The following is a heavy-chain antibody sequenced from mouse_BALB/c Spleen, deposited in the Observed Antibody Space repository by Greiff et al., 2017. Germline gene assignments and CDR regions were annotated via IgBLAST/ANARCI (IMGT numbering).Heavy chain of an antibody. V-gene: IGHV5-17*02. CDR1: GFTFSSFG. CDR3: ARPIYYGNRYAMDY. D-gene: IGHD2-1*01. Sequence: EVKLVESGGGLVQPGGSRKLSCAASGFTFSSFGMHWVRQAPEKGLEWVAYISSGSSTIYYADTVKGRFTISRDNPKNTLFLQMTSLSSEDTAMYYCARPIYYGNRYAMDYWGQGTSVTVSS. J-gene: IGHJ4*01. CDR2: ISSGSSTI.